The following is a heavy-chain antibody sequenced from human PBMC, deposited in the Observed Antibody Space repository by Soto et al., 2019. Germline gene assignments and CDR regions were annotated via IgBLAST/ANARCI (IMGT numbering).Heavy chain of an antibody. CDR3: ARGGWRGVRGFDI. J-gene: IGHJ4*01. D-gene: IGHD3-10*01. Sequence: PGGSLRLSCAASGFTFSSYDMHWVRQATGKGLEWVSAIGTAGDTYYPGSVKGRFTISRENAKNSLYLQMNSLRAGDTAVYYCARGGWRGVRGFDIWGQGNPGHRLL. CDR1: GFTFSSYD. V-gene: IGHV3-13*04. CDR2: IGTAGDT.